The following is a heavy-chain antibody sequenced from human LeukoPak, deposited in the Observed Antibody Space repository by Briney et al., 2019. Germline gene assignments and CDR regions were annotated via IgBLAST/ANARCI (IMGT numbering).Heavy chain of an antibody. CDR2: INHSGST. D-gene: IGHD3-22*01. CDR3: ARGLEYYYDSGGYYY. V-gene: IGHV4-34*01. Sequence: SETLSLTCAVYGGSFSGYYWSWIRQPPGKGLEWIGEINHSGSTNHNPSLKSRVTISVDTSKNQFSLKLSSVTAADTAVYYCARGLEYYYDSGGYYYWGQGTLVTVSS. CDR1: GGSFSGYY. J-gene: IGHJ4*02.